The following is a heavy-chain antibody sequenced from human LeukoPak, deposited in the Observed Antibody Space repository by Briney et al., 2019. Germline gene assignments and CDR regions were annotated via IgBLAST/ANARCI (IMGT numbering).Heavy chain of an antibody. D-gene: IGHD4/OR15-4a*01. V-gene: IGHV3-7*02. CDR3: ARGLTMGHF. CDR2: IKEDGSER. J-gene: IGHJ4*02. CDR1: GITFSNYW. Sequence: GGSLRLSCAVSGITFSNYWMTWVRQAPGKGLEWVANIKEDGSERHYVDSVKGRFTVSRDNAKNSLYLQMNSLRAEDTAVYYCARGLTMGHFGGQGTLVTVSS.